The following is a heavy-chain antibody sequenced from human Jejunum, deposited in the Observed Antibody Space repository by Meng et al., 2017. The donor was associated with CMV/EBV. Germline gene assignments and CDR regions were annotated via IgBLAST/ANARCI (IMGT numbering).Heavy chain of an antibody. D-gene: IGHD3-22*01. CDR3: ARGVVTMIRYYFDY. Sequence: AYTFTSYGISWVRQAPGQGLEWMGWISPYNGNTHYVQTLQGRVTMTTDTSTSTAYMELRSLRSDDTAVYYCARGVVTMIRYYFDYWGQGTLVTVSS. CDR2: ISPYNGNT. J-gene: IGHJ4*02. CDR1: AYTFTSYG. V-gene: IGHV1-18*01.